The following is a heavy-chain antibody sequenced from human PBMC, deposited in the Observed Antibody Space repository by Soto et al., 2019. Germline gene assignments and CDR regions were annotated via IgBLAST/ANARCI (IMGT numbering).Heavy chain of an antibody. CDR1: GYTFTSYY. CDR2: INPSGGST. V-gene: IGHV1-46*01. D-gene: IGHD6-19*01. CDR3: AGAEYSSGWYHLD. J-gene: IGHJ4*02. Sequence: ASVKVSCKASGYTFTSYYMHWVRQAPGQGLEWMGIINPSGGSTSYAQKFQGRVTMTRDTSTSTVYMELSSLRSEATAVYYCAGAEYSSGWYHLDWGQGTLVTVSS.